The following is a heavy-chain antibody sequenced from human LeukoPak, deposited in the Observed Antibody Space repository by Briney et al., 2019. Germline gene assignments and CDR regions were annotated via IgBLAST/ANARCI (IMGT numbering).Heavy chain of an antibody. Sequence: GGSLRLSCAGSGFTFSSYAMIWARQAPGKGLEWVSAISGSGGSTYYADSVKGRFTISRDNSKNTLYLQMNSLRAEDTAVYYCAKEIVVVITTPAYWVQGTLVTVSS. CDR2: ISGSGGST. D-gene: IGHD3-22*01. V-gene: IGHV3-23*01. CDR3: AKEIVVVITTPAY. J-gene: IGHJ4*02. CDR1: GFTFSSYA.